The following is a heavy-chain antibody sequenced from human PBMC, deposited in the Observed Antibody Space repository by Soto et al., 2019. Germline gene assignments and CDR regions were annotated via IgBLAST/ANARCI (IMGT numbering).Heavy chain of an antibody. D-gene: IGHD2-21*01. Sequence: PSETLSLTCTVSGSSISSGGYYWSWIRQHPGKGLEWIGYIYYSGSTYYNPSLKSRVTISVDTSKNQFSLKLSSVTAADTAVYYCAASCVGCGGFNYYGMDVWGQGTTVTVSS. CDR3: AASCVGCGGFNYYGMDV. CDR2: IYYSGST. J-gene: IGHJ6*02. CDR1: GSSISSGGYY. V-gene: IGHV4-31*03.